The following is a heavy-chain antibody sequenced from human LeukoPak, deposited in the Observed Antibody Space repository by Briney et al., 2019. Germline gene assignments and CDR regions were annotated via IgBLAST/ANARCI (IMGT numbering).Heavy chain of an antibody. J-gene: IGHJ4*02. D-gene: IGHD3-10*01. V-gene: IGHV4-34*01. CDR3: ARTRYYYNSRSYGAPYYFDY. CDR1: GGSFSGYY. Sequence: PSETLSLTCAVYGGSFSGYYWSWIRQPPGKGLEWIGEINHSGSTNYNPSLKSRVTISVDTSRKQFSLKLSSVTAADTAVYYCARTRYYYNSRSYGAPYYFDYWGQGTLVTVSS. CDR2: INHSGST.